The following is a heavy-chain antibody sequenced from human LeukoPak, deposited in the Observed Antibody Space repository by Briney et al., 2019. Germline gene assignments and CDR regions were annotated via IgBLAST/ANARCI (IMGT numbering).Heavy chain of an antibody. Sequence: PSETLSLTCTVSGGSISSGDYYWSWIRQPPGKGLEWIGYIYYSGSTYYNPSLKSRVTISVDTSKYQFSLKLSSATAADTAVYYCASGYDFWSGYYEGIFDIWGQGTMVTVSS. CDR3: ASGYDFWSGYYEGIFDI. V-gene: IGHV4-30-4*08. J-gene: IGHJ3*02. D-gene: IGHD3-3*01. CDR1: GGSISSGDYY. CDR2: IYYSGST.